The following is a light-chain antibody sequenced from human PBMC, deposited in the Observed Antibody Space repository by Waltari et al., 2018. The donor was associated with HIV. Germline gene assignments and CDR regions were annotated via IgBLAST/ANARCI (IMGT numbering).Light chain of an antibody. CDR3: SSYTSSSTYV. V-gene: IGLV2-14*03. CDR1: SSDVGGYIY. J-gene: IGLJ1*01. Sequence: QSALTQPASVSGSPGQSITIPCTGTSSDVGGYIYVSWYQQHPGKAPKLMIYDVSNRPSGVSNRVSGSKSGNTASLTISGLQAEDEADYYCSSYTSSSTYVFGTGTKVTVL. CDR2: DVS.